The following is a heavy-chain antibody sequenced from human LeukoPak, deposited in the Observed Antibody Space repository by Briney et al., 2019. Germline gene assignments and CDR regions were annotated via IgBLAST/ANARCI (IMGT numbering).Heavy chain of an antibody. CDR1: GFIFSNYG. V-gene: IGHV3-30*18. Sequence: GGSLRLSCAASGFIFSNYGMHWVRQAPGKGLEWVAVISYDGSNKYYAGSVKGRFTISRDNSKNTLYLQMSSLRAEDTAVYYCAKGWRMSDPWGQGTLVTVSS. J-gene: IGHJ5*02. D-gene: IGHD1-1*01. CDR2: ISYDGSNK. CDR3: AKGWRMSDP.